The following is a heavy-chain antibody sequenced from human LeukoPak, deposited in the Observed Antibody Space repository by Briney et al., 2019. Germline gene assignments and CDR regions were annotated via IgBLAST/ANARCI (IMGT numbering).Heavy chain of an antibody. J-gene: IGHJ4*02. CDR1: GFTVSGNY. CDR3: AKDWMAGSYYFDY. CDR2: ISYDGSNK. V-gene: IGHV3-30*18. Sequence: GGSLRLSCAASGFTVSGNYMSWVRQAPGKGLEWVAVISYDGSNKYYADSVKGRFTISRDNSKNTLYLQMNSLRAEDTAVYYCAKDWMAGSYYFDYWGQGTLVTVSS. D-gene: IGHD6-19*01.